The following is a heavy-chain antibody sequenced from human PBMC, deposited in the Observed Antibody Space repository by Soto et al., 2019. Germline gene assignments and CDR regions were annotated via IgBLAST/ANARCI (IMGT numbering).Heavy chain of an antibody. Sequence: GGSLRLSCSASGFTFSDENMSWVRQVPGKGLEWVSGISGGGSYIFYADSVQGRLSISRDNPKNSLFLEMNSLRVEDTAVYYCARDSDCHSTSCFFPPHVWGQGTTVTVSS. CDR1: GFTFSDEN. J-gene: IGHJ6*02. D-gene: IGHD2-2*01. CDR2: ISGGGSYI. CDR3: ARDSDCHSTSCFFPPHV. V-gene: IGHV3-21*06.